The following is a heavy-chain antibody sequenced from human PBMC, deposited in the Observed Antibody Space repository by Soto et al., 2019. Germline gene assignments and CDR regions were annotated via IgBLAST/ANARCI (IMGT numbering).Heavy chain of an antibody. CDR3: ARLRDPRSRPSVTMVRGVINGYLDY. CDR1: GGSFTGHT. CDR2: ITPIFGAA. Sequence: QVHLVQSGGEVKKPGSSMKVSCKASGGSFTGHTFTWVRQAPGQGPEWMGGITPIFGAANYAQKFQGRVTITANESTTTVYMELSSLRSEDTAVYYCARLRDPRSRPSVTMVRGVINGYLDYWGQGTLVTVSS. J-gene: IGHJ4*02. D-gene: IGHD3-10*01. V-gene: IGHV1-69*01.